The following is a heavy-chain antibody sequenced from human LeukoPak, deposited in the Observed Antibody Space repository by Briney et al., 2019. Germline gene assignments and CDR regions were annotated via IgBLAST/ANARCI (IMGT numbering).Heavy chain of an antibody. D-gene: IGHD4-11*01. CDR2: IYHSGST. CDR3: ARGGDGDYSNDDFDY. Sequence: SETLSLTCAVSGYSISSGYYWGWIRQPPGKGLEWIGSIYHSGSTYYNPSLKSRVTISVDTSKNQFSLKLSSVTAADTAVYYCARGGDGDYSNDDFDYWGQGTLVTVSS. V-gene: IGHV4-38-2*01. J-gene: IGHJ4*02. CDR1: GYSISSGYY.